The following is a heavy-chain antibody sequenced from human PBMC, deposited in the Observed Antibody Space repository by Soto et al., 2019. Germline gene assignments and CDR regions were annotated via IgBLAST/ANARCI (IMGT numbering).Heavy chain of an antibody. J-gene: IGHJ5*02. CDR2: IDRGGGKK. D-gene: IGHD3-10*01. Sequence: EVQLVESGGGLVQPGGSLRLSCAASGFSFSTYWMAWVRQAPGKGREWVANIDRGGGKKYYADSVRGRFTISRDNAKNPRYRKINSLKAGDTAIYYGARGGSWFDPGGQGTRASVPS. CDR3: ARGGSWFDP. V-gene: IGHV3-7*05. CDR1: GFSFSTYW.